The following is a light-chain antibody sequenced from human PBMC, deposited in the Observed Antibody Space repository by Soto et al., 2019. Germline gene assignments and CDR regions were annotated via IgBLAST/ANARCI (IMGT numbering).Light chain of an antibody. Sequence: EIVLTQSPATLSLSPGERATLSCRASQSVSSYLAWYQQKPGQAPMLLIYDASNRATGLPARFSGSGSGTDVTITVSRLEPEDSAVYSCQQRSNWPQATFGGGTKVEIK. CDR1: QSVSSY. CDR3: QQRSNWPQAT. V-gene: IGKV3-11*01. J-gene: IGKJ4*01. CDR2: DAS.